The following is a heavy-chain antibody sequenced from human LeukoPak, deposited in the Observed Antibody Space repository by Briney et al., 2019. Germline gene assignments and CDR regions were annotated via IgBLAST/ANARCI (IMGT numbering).Heavy chain of an antibody. CDR1: GGSISSSSYY. CDR3: ARGDISDAFDI. V-gene: IGHV4-39*07. D-gene: IGHD2-15*01. Sequence: PSETLSLTCTVSGGSISSSSYYWGWIRRPPGKGLKWIGSIYYSGSTYYNPSLKSRVTISVDTSKNQFSLKLSSVTAADTAVYYCARGDISDAFDIWGQGTMVTVSS. CDR2: IYYSGST. J-gene: IGHJ3*02.